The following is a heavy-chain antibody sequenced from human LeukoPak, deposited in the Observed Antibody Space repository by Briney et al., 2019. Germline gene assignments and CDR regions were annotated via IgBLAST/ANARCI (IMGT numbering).Heavy chain of an antibody. V-gene: IGHV3-23*01. CDR2: IYENGGTT. CDR3: AKLTTS. CDR1: GFTFRSHA. D-gene: IGHD4-11*01. Sequence: PGGSLRLSCVGSGFTFRSHAMSWVRQAPEKGLEFVSGIYENGGTTYYADSVKGRFTISRDNSNNTLYLQMNSLRAEDTAVYYCAKLTTSWGQGTLVTVSS. J-gene: IGHJ4*02.